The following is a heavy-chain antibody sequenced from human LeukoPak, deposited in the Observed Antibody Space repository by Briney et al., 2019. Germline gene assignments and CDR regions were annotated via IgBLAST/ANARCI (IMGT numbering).Heavy chain of an antibody. CDR2: ISRSGSTK. CDR1: GFTFGRYA. V-gene: IGHV3-11*01. J-gene: IGHJ6*03. Sequence: GGSLRLSCTASGFTFGRYAMHWIRQAPGKGLEWVSSISRSGSTKYYADSVKGRFTISRDNAKNSLFLQMNSLRAEDTAVYYCARVLRYCSGGNCYSGGLGYMDVWGKGTTVTISS. D-gene: IGHD2-15*01. CDR3: ARVLRYCSGGNCYSGGLGYMDV.